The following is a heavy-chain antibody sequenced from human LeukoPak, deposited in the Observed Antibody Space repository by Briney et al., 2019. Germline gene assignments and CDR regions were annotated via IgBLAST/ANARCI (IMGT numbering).Heavy chain of an antibody. CDR3: ARDLSGVAGYTYGRGIDY. Sequence: PGRSLRLSCAASGFSNYTMHWVRQAPGKGLEWVAVISYDGSNKYYADSVKGRFTISRDNSKSTLYLQMNFLRAEDTAVYYCARDLSGVAGYTYGRGIDYWGQGTLVTVSS. D-gene: IGHD5-18*01. CDR1: GFSNYT. J-gene: IGHJ4*02. CDR2: ISYDGSNK. V-gene: IGHV3-30*04.